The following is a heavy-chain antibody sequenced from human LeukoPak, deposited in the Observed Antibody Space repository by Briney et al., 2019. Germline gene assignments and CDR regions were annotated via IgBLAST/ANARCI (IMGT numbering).Heavy chain of an antibody. CDR3: AKDKRVSWGYFAY. CDR1: GFTFSSYA. J-gene: IGHJ4*02. D-gene: IGHD3-16*01. CDR2: IRGSGGST. Sequence: PGGSLRLSCAASGFTFSSYAMSWVRQAPGKGLEWVAAIRGSGGSTYYADSVKGRFTISRDNSKNTLYLQMDSLRAEDTAVYYCAKDKRVSWGYFAYWGQGNLVPVSS. V-gene: IGHV3-23*01.